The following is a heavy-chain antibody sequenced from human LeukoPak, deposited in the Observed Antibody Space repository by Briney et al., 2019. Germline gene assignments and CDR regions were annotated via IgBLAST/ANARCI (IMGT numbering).Heavy chain of an antibody. CDR1: GFTFSSYD. Sequence: GGSLRLSCAASGFTFSSYDMHWVRQATGKGLEWVSGINTAGDTYYAGSVKGRFTISRENAKNSLYLQMNSLRAGDTAVYYCARAGRSSGLDCWGQGTLVTVSS. D-gene: IGHD1-14*01. CDR2: INTAGDT. J-gene: IGHJ4*02. CDR3: ARAGRSSGLDC. V-gene: IGHV3-13*01.